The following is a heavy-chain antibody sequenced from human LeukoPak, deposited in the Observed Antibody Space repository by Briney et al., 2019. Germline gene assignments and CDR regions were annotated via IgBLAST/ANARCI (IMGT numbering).Heavy chain of an antibody. V-gene: IGHV3-7*04. CDR1: GFNFSDSR. CDR2: INQDGSAK. CDR3: GRGSGWIFNY. J-gene: IGHJ4*02. Sequence: GGSLRLSCATSGFNFSDSRMTWVRQAPGKGLEWVANINQDGSAKQYVDSVKGRFTISRDNAKNSLYLQMNSLRAEDTAVYYCGRGSGWIFNYWGQGTLVTVSS. D-gene: IGHD6-19*01.